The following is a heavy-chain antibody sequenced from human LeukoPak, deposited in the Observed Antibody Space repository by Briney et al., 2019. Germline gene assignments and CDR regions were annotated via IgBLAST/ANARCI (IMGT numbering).Heavy chain of an antibody. V-gene: IGHV4-30-4*08. CDR3: ASCSTSCYGYMDV. CDR1: GGSISSGDYY. D-gene: IGHD2-2*01. J-gene: IGHJ6*03. CDR2: IYYSGST. Sequence: PSETLSLTCTVSGGSISSGDYYWSWIRQPPGKGLEWIGYIYYSGSTYYNPSLKSRVTISVDTSKNQFSLKLSSVTAADTAVYYCASCSTSCYGYMDVWGKGTTVTVSS.